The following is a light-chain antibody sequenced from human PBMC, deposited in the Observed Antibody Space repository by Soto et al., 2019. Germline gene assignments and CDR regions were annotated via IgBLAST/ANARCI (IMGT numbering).Light chain of an antibody. J-gene: IGKJ4*01. CDR3: QQRSDWPST. CDR1: QSVSSNY. V-gene: IGKV3D-20*02. CDR2: GAS. Sequence: EIVLTQSPGTLSLSPGERATLSCRASQSVSSNYFAWYQQRPGQGPRLLIYGASTRATGIPDRFSGSGSGTDFTLTISRLEPEDFAVYYCQQRSDWPSTFGGGTKVEIK.